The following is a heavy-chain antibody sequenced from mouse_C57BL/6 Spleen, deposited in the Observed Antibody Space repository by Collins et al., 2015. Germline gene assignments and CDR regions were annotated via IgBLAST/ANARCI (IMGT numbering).Heavy chain of an antibody. D-gene: IGHD1-1*01. Sequence: EVQLQQSGPELVKPGASVKISCKASGYTFTDYYMNWVKQSHGKSLEWIGYINPNNGGTSYNQKFKGKATLTVNKSSSTAYMELRSLTSEDSAVYYCARSYYGSSLWFAYWGQGTLVTVSA. CDR2: INPNNGGT. V-gene: IGHV1-26*01. J-gene: IGHJ3*01. CDR1: GYTFTDYY. CDR3: ARSYYGSSLWFAY.